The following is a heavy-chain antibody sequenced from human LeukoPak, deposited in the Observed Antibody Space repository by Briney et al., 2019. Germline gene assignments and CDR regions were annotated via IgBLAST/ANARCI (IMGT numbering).Heavy chain of an antibody. CDR2: IKQDGSEK. D-gene: IGHD6-19*01. CDR1: GFTFSSYA. J-gene: IGHJ5*02. CDR3: AREYSSGWYAYNWFDP. Sequence: GGSLRLSCAASGFTFSSYAMSWVRQAPGKGLEWVANIKQDGSEKYYVDSVKGRFTISRDNAKNSLYLQMNSPRAEDTAVYYCAREYSSGWYAYNWFDPWGQGTLVTVSS. V-gene: IGHV3-7*01.